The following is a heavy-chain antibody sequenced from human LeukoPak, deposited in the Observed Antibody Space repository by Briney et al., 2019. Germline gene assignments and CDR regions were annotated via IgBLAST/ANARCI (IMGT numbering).Heavy chain of an antibody. V-gene: IGHV3-13*05. CDR1: GFTFNNYD. CDR2: VDSAGAP. D-gene: IGHD6-19*01. CDR3: VKEALTVAGNWHFDL. J-gene: IGHJ2*01. Sequence: GGSLRLSCAASGFTFNNYDMHWVRHVIGKGLEWVSAVDSAGAPYYAGSVKGRFTISRENAKKSLYLQMDSLGAGDTAVYYCVKEALTVAGNWHFDLWGRGALVTVSS.